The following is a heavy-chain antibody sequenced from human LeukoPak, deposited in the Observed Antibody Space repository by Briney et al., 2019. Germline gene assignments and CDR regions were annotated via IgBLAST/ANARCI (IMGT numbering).Heavy chain of an antibody. CDR1: GGSISSYY. Sequence: PSETLSLACNVSGGSISSYYWSWIRQPAGKGLEWIGLIYTSGGTNYNPSLKNRVTMSVDTSKNQFSLKLSSVTAADTAVYYCARAGSGALRDWGQGTLVTVSS. V-gene: IGHV4-4*07. D-gene: IGHD3-10*01. CDR2: IYTSGGT. J-gene: IGHJ4*02. CDR3: ARAGSGALRD.